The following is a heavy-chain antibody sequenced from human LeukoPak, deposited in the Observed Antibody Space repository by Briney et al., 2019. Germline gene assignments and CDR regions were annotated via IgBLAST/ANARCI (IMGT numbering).Heavy chain of an antibody. Sequence: ASVKVSCKASGYTFTSYYMHWVRQAPGQGLEWMGIINPSGGSTSYAQKFQGRVTMTRDTSTSTVYMELSSLRSEDTAVYCCASGEYCSSTSCSPRIDAFDIWGQGTMVTVSS. D-gene: IGHD2-2*01. J-gene: IGHJ3*02. CDR3: ASGEYCSSTSCSPRIDAFDI. CDR2: INPSGGST. V-gene: IGHV1-46*01. CDR1: GYTFTSYY.